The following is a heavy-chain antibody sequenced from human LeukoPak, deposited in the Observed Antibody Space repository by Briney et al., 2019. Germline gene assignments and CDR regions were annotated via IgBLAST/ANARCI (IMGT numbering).Heavy chain of an antibody. CDR2: INPSGGST. CDR3: ARDLGPYYDSSGYFFPHY. J-gene: IGHJ4*02. Sequence: ASVKVSCKASGYTFTSYYMHWVRQAPGQGLEWMGIINPSGGSTSYAQKFQGRVTMTRDTSTSTVYMELSSLRSEDTAMYYCARDLGPYYDSSGYFFPHYWGQGTLVTVSS. V-gene: IGHV1-46*01. D-gene: IGHD3-22*01. CDR1: GYTFTSYY.